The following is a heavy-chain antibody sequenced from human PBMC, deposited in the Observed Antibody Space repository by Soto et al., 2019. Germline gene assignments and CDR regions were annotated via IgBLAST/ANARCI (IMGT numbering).Heavy chain of an antibody. J-gene: IGHJ2*01. Sequence: SETLSLTCTVSGGSVSSGSYYWSWIRQHPGKGLEWIGYIDYSGSTNYNPSLKSQVTISVDTYKNQFSLKLSSVTAADTAVYYCARIGAEQWRVYWYFDLWGRGTLVTVSS. CDR3: ARIGAEQWRVYWYFDL. V-gene: IGHV4-61*01. CDR2: IDYSGST. CDR1: GGSVSSGSYY. D-gene: IGHD6-19*01.